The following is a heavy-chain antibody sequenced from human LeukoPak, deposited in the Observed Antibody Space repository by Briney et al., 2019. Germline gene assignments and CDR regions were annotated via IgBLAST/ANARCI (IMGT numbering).Heavy chain of an antibody. CDR2: IYSGGST. J-gene: IGHJ4*02. CDR3: ARPSGSYYFDY. V-gene: IGHV3-66*02. D-gene: IGHD1-26*01. Sequence: RPGGSLRLSCAASGFTVSSNYMSWVRQAPGKGLEWVSVIYSGGSTYYADSVKGRFTISRDSSKDTLYLQMNSLRAEDTAVYYCARPSGSYYFDYWGQGTLVTVSS. CDR1: GFTVSSNY.